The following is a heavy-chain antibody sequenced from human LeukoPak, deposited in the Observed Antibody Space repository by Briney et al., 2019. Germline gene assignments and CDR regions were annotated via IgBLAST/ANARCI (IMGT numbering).Heavy chain of an antibody. J-gene: IGHJ4*02. Sequence: PGGSLRLSCAASGFTFSNYWMTWVRQAPGKGLEWVANINRDGSERYYVDSVKGRFTISRDNAKNSVYLQMNSLRVEDTAVYYCARDNAPGIDYWGQGTLVTVSS. CDR3: ARDNAPGIDY. CDR1: GFTFSNYW. CDR2: INRDGSER. V-gene: IGHV3-7*03.